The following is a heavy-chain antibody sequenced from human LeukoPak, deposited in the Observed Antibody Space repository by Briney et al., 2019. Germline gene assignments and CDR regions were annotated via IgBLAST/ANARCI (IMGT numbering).Heavy chain of an antibody. Sequence: GGSLRLSCAASGFTFSSYSMNWVRQAPGKGLEWVSSISSSSSYIYYADSVKGRFTISRDNAENSLYLQMNSLGAEDTAVYYCARGPSGSYYYYYYYMDVWGKGTTVTVSS. J-gene: IGHJ6*03. CDR1: GFTFSSYS. CDR2: ISSSSSYI. CDR3: ARGPSGSYYYYYYYMDV. V-gene: IGHV3-21*01. D-gene: IGHD1-26*01.